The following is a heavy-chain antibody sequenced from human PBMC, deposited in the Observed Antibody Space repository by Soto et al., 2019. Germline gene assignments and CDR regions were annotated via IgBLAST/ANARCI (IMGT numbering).Heavy chain of an antibody. J-gene: IGHJ6*02. CDR2: IKHDGSEK. CDR3: ASLGRHG. CDR1: GFTFSDSW. D-gene: IGHD3-16*01. V-gene: IGHV3-7*01. Sequence: EVQLVESGGGLVQPGGSLRLSCAASGFTFSDSWMDWVRQAPGKGPEWVANIKHDGSEKNYVVSVKGRFTISRDNAKNSLYLQMISLRAEDTAVYYCASLGRHGWGQGTTVTVSS.